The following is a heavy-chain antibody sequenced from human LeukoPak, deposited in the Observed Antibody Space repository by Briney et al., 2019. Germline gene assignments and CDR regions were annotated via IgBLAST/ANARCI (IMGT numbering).Heavy chain of an antibody. CDR3: ARNSGWGFDY. J-gene: IGHJ4*02. V-gene: IGHV1-46*01. D-gene: IGHD5-12*01. CDR2: INPSSGST. CDR1: GYSFTSNY. Sequence: GASVKVSCKASGYSFTSNYIHWVRQAPGQGLEWMGIINPSSGSTNYAQKFQGRVTMTRETSTSTVYMDLSSLRSEYSAVFYCARNSGWGFDYWGQGTLVTASS.